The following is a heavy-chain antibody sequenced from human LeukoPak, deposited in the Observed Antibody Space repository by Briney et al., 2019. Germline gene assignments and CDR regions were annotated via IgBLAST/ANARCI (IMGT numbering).Heavy chain of an antibody. CDR1: GFTFISYG. Sequence: GGSLRLSCAASGFTFISYGISWVRQVPGKGLEWVSGITGSGGSTYYADSVKGRFTISRDNSKNTLYLQMNSLRAEDTAVYYCAKDRLAYSYAHPFDYWGQGTLVTVSS. V-gene: IGHV3-23*01. CDR3: AKDRLAYSYAHPFDY. D-gene: IGHD3-16*01. J-gene: IGHJ4*02. CDR2: ITGSGGST.